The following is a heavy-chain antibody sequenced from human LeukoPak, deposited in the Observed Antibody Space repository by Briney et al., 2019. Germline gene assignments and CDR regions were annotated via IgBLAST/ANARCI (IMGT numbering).Heavy chain of an antibody. J-gene: IGHJ6*03. V-gene: IGHV4-59*12. CDR1: GGSISSYY. CDR3: ARDRGGSGYSNGWYDGYYYYMDV. D-gene: IGHD6-19*01. CDR2: IYYSGST. Sequence: SETLSLTCTVSGGSISSYYWSWIRQPPGKGLEWIGYIYYSGSTNYNPSLKSRVTISVDTSKNQFSLKLSSVTAADTAVYYCARDRGGSGYSNGWYDGYYYYMDVWGKGTTVTISS.